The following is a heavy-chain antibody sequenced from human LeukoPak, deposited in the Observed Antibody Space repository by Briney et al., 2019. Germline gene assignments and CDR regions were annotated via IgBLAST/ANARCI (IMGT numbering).Heavy chain of an antibody. D-gene: IGHD6-6*01. CDR2: IYYSGST. V-gene: IGHV4-59*01. J-gene: IGHJ4*02. CDR1: GGSISSYY. Sequence: SETLSLTCTVSGGSISSYYWSWIRQPPGKGLEWIGYIYYSGSTNYNPSLKSRATISVDTSKNQFSLKLSSVTAADTAVYHCARADSSSSPFDYWGQGTLVTVSS. CDR3: ARADSSSSPFDY.